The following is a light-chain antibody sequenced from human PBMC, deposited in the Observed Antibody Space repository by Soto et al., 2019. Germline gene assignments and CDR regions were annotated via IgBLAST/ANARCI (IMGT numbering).Light chain of an antibody. J-gene: IGKJ1*01. V-gene: IGKV3-20*01. CDR3: QQYGSSPRT. CDR1: QSVSYSY. Sequence: EIVLTQSPGTLSLSPGERATLYCRASQSVSYSYLAWYQQKPGQAPRLLIYGASSRATGIPDRFSGSGSGTDFTLTISRLEPEDLAVDYCQQYGSSPRTFGQGTKVEIK. CDR2: GAS.